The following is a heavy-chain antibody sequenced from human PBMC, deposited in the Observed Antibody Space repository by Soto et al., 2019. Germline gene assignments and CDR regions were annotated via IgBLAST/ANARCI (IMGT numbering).Heavy chain of an antibody. J-gene: IGHJ2*01. CDR2: IITSFRST. V-gene: IGHV1-69*06. CDR1: GGTFNSYA. D-gene: IGHD6-19*01. CDR3: ASVLKTPYSSGWRSLYWDFDL. Sequence: QVQLVQSGAEVKKPGSSVKVSCKASGGTFNSYALTWVRQAPGHGLEWMAGIITSFRSTNYAQQSQSRVTITANSPTSTAYMDLSRLRSDDTAGYSFASVLKTPYSSGWRSLYWDFDLRGRGTLVTVSS.